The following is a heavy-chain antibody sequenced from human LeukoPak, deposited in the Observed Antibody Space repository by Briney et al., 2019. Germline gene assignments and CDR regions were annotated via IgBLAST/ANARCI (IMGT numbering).Heavy chain of an antibody. J-gene: IGHJ4*02. D-gene: IGHD3-9*01. V-gene: IGHV4-30-4*01. CDR1: GGSISSGDYY. CDR3: ARDRGDYDIN. Sequence: SETLSLTCTVSGGSISSGDYYWSWIRQPPGKGLEWIGYIYYSGSTYYNPSLKSRVTISVDTSKNQFSLRLSSVTAADTAVYYCARDRGDYDINWGQGTLVTVSS. CDR2: IYYSGST.